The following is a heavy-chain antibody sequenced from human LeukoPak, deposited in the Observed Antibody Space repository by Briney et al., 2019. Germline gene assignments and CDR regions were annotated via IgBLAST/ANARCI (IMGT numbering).Heavy chain of an antibody. J-gene: IGHJ6*02. D-gene: IGHD3-10*01. CDR1: GYTFTSYD. V-gene: IGHV1-8*01. Sequence: ASVKVSCKASGYTFTSYDINWVRQATGQGLEWMGWMNPNSGNTGYAQKFQGRVTMTRNTSISTAYMELSSLRSEDTAVYYCARVMGFGELFYNGMDVWGQGTTVTVSS. CDR3: ARVMGFGELFYNGMDV. CDR2: MNPNSGNT.